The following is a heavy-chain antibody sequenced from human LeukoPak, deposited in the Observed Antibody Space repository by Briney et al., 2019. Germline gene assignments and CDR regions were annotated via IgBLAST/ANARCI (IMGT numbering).Heavy chain of an antibody. CDR1: GGSISSGDYY. Sequence: SETLSLTCTVSGGSISSGDYYWSWIRQPPGKGLEWIGYIYYTGSTYYNPSLKSRVAISVDTSKNQFSLKLSSVAAADTAVYYCARSTGSTMFIDYWGQGTLVTVSS. V-gene: IGHV4-61*08. CDR3: ARSTGSTMFIDY. D-gene: IGHD3-10*02. J-gene: IGHJ4*02. CDR2: IYYTGST.